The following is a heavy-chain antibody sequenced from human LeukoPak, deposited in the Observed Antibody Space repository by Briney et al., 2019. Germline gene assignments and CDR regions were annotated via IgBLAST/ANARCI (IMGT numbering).Heavy chain of an antibody. Sequence: GGSLRLSCAASGFTFSSYSMNWVRQAPGKGLEWVSSISSSSSYIYYADSVKGRFTISRDNAKNSLYLQMNSLRAEDTAVYYCASAYGDYGAFDYWGQGTLVTVSS. CDR3: ASAYGDYGAFDY. D-gene: IGHD4-17*01. V-gene: IGHV3-21*01. CDR2: ISSSSSYI. CDR1: GFTFSSYS. J-gene: IGHJ4*02.